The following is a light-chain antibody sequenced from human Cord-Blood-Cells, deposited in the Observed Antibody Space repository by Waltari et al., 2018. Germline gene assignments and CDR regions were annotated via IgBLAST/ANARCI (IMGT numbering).Light chain of an antibody. J-gene: IGKJ2*03. Sequence: EIMLTQSPATLSLSPGERATLSCRASQSVSRYLAWYQQKPGQAPRLLIYDASNRATGIPARFSGSGSGTDFTLTISSLEPEDFAVYYCQQRSNWYSFGQGTKLEIK. CDR1: QSVSRY. V-gene: IGKV3-11*01. CDR2: DAS. CDR3: QQRSNWYS.